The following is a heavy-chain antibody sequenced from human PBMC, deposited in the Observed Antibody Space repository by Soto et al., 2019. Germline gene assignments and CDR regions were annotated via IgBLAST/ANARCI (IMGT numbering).Heavy chain of an antibody. Sequence: ASVKVSCKASGYTFTSYYMHWVRQAPGQGLEWMGIINPSGGSTSYAQKFQGRVTMTRDTSTSTVYMELSSLRSEDTAVYYCARGVAAAGTAVEDPYYFDYWGQGTLVTVSS. CDR2: INPSGGST. D-gene: IGHD6-13*01. J-gene: IGHJ4*02. CDR3: ARGVAAAGTAVEDPYYFDY. CDR1: GYTFTSYY. V-gene: IGHV1-46*01.